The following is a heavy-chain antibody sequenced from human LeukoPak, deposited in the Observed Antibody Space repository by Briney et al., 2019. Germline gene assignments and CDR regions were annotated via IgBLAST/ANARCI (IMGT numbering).Heavy chain of an antibody. CDR3: ARNSGRHGDYFDY. Sequence: PGGSLRLSCAASGFTFSSYSMNWVRRAPGKGLEWVSVIYSGGSTYYADSVKGRFTISRDNSKNTLYLQMNSLRAEDTAVYYCARNSGRHGDYFDYWGQGTLVTVSS. J-gene: IGHJ4*02. CDR2: IYSGGST. D-gene: IGHD1-26*01. V-gene: IGHV3-53*01. CDR1: GFTFSSYS.